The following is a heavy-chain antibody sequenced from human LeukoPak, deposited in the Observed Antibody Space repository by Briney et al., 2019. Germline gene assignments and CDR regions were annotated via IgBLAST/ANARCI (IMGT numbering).Heavy chain of an antibody. CDR2: ISGSGGST. D-gene: IGHD3-22*01. CDR3: AKLLETNYYYDSGFDY. V-gene: IGHV3-23*01. Sequence: GGSPRLSCAASGFTFSSYAMSWVRQAPGKGLEWVSAISGSGGSTYYADSVKGRFTISRDNSKNTLYLQMNSLRAEDTAVYYCAKLLETNYYYDSGFDYWGQGTLVTVSS. CDR1: GFTFSSYA. J-gene: IGHJ4*02.